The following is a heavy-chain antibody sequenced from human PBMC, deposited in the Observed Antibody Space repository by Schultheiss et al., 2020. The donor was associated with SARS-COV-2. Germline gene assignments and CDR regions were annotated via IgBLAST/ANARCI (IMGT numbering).Heavy chain of an antibody. J-gene: IGHJ4*02. CDR3: AKELRITMIVVVIRANY. V-gene: IGHV3-23*01. CDR2: ISGSGGST. CDR1: GFTFSSYA. Sequence: GGSLRLSCAASGFTFSSYAMSWVRQAPGKGLVWVSAISGSGGSTYYADSVKGRFTISRDNSKNTLYLQMNSLRAEDTAVYYCAKELRITMIVVVIRANYWGQGTLVTVSS. D-gene: IGHD3-22*01.